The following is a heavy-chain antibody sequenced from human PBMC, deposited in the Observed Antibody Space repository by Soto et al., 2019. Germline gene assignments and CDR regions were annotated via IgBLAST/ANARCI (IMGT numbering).Heavy chain of an antibody. CDR3: ARGVGSSPPRY. Sequence: SETLSLTCTVSGGSISVYYWSWVRQPPGHELEWIGYIYASGSPYYNPSLRSRVTISADTSKNQISLKLTSPTAADTAVYYCARGVGSSPPRYWGRGTLVTVSS. J-gene: IGHJ4*02. CDR1: GGSISVYY. V-gene: IGHV4-59*01. D-gene: IGHD1-26*01. CDR2: IYASGSP.